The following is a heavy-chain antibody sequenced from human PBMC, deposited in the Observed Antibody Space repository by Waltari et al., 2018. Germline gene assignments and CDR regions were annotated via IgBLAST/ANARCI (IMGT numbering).Heavy chain of an antibody. CDR2: ISSSSSYI. CDR1: GFTSSSYS. D-gene: IGHD1-26*01. Sequence: EVQLVESGGGLVKPGGSLRPSCAPSGFTSSSYSRNWSRQAPGKGLEWVSSISSSSSYIYYADSVKGRFTISRDNAKNSLYLQMNSLRAEDTAVYYCARDSRRWELGGLPDIWGQGTMVTVSS. V-gene: IGHV3-21*01. CDR3: ARDSRRWELGGLPDI. J-gene: IGHJ3*02.